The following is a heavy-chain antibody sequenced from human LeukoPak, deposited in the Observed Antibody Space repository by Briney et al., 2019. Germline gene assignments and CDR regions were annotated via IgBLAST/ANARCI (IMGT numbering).Heavy chain of an antibody. Sequence: SVKVSCKASGGTFSSYTISWVRQAPGQGLEWMGGIIPIFGTANYAQKFQGRVTITTDESTSTAYMELSSLRSEDTAVYYCAREGCSGGSCPNYYYYYMDVWGKGTTVTVSS. CDR2: IIPIFGTA. CDR1: GGTFSSYT. V-gene: IGHV1-69*05. CDR3: AREGCSGGSCPNYYYYYMDV. D-gene: IGHD2-15*01. J-gene: IGHJ6*03.